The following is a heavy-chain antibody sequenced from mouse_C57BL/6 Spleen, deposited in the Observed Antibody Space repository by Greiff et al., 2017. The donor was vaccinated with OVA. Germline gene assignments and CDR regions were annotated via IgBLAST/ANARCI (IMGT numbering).Heavy chain of an antibody. J-gene: IGHJ1*03. CDR3: ARSWDVGYFDV. V-gene: IGHV1-82*01. Sequence: VQLQQSGPELVKPGASVKISCKASGYAFSSSWMNWVKQRPGKGLEWIGRIYPGDGDTNYNGKFKGKATLTADKSSSTAYMQLSSLTSEDSAVYFCARSWDVGYFDVWGTGTTVTVSS. D-gene: IGHD4-1*01. CDR2: IYPGDGDT. CDR1: GYAFSSSW.